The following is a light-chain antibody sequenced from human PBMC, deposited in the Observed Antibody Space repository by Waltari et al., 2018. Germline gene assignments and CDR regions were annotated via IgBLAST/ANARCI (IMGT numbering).Light chain of an antibody. V-gene: IGKV3D-15*01. Sequence: EIVMTQSPATLSVSPGERATLSCTASQSVSDSLGWYQHRPGPAPRLLIYGASPRATGIPARFSGSGSGTEFPLTISSLQSEDFAVYYCHQYKIWPEAFGQGTKVEIK. J-gene: IGKJ1*01. CDR3: HQYKIWPEA. CDR1: QSVSDS. CDR2: GAS.